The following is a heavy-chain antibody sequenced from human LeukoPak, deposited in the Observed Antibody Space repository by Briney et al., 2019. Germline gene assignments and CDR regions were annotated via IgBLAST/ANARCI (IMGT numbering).Heavy chain of an antibody. CDR2: IYHSGST. V-gene: IGHV4-38-2*02. J-gene: IGHJ4*02. D-gene: IGHD3-10*01. Sequence: SETLSLTCTVSDYSISSGYYWGWIRQSPGKALEWIGNIYHSGSTYYNPSLKSRVTISVDTSKNQFSLKLSSVTAADTAVYYCASPPTMVRGVILDYWGQGTLVTVSS. CDR1: DYSISSGYY. CDR3: ASPPTMVRGVILDY.